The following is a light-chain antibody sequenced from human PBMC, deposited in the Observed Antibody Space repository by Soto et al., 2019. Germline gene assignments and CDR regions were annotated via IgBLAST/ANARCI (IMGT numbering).Light chain of an antibody. J-gene: IGKJ4*01. CDR2: GAS. CDR1: QSVSSSS. CDR3: QQYGSSPLT. Sequence: EIVLTESPGTLSLSPGERATLSCGASQSVSSSSLTWYQQNPGQAPRLLIYGASTRATGIPDRFSGSGSGTDFTLTISRLEPEDFAVYYCQQYGSSPLTFGGGTKVDIK. V-gene: IGKV3-20*01.